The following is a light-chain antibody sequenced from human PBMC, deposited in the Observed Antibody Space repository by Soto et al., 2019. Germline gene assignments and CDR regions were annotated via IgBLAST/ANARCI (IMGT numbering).Light chain of an antibody. CDR2: TTS. V-gene: IGKV1-39*01. CDR3: QQSYTTPPA. J-gene: IGKJ1*01. CDR1: QSVSIY. Sequence: DIQMTQYPSSLSASVGDRVTITCRASQSVSIYLNWYQQKPGKAPKLLIYTTSSLQCEVPTRCSGSGSGTDFTLTISSLQLEDVATCYYQQSYTTPPAFCQGTKLGVK.